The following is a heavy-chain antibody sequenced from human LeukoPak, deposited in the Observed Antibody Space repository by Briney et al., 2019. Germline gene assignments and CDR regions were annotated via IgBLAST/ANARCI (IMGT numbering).Heavy chain of an antibody. CDR2: ISNSGST. V-gene: IGHV4-59*01. Sequence: ASETLSLTCTVSNDSIKDYYWNWIRQPPGKGLEWIGFISNSGSTNYNPSLKSRVTISVDTSKNQFSLKLSSVTAADTAVYYCARYHAGVWGSYRYYFDYWGQGTLVTVSS. CDR1: NDSIKDYY. CDR3: ARYHAGVWGSYRYYFDY. J-gene: IGHJ4*02. D-gene: IGHD3-16*02.